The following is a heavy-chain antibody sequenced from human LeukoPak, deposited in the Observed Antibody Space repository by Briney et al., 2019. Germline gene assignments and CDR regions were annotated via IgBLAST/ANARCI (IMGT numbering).Heavy chain of an antibody. V-gene: IGHV3-30*02. D-gene: IGHD1-1*01. CDR3: AKGILESDWNPSVD. CDR1: GFTFSSYG. J-gene: IGHJ4*02. Sequence: GGSLRLSCAASGFTFSSYGMHWVRQAPGKGLEWVSFIPYDETNKYYADSVKGRFTISRDNSKNTLFLRMNGLRAEDTAVYYCAKGILESDWNPSVDWGQGTLVTVSS. CDR2: IPYDETNK.